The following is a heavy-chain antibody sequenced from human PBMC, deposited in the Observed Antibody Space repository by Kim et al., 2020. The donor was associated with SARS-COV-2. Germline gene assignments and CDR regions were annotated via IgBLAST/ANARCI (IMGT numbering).Heavy chain of an antibody. CDR3: AESTDHDAFDI. J-gene: IGHJ3*02. CDR2: T. Sequence: TNDAQKRQGRVTMTTDTATSTAYMELRSLRSDDTAVYYCAESTDHDAFDIWGQGTMVTVSS. D-gene: IGHD4-17*01. V-gene: IGHV1-18*01.